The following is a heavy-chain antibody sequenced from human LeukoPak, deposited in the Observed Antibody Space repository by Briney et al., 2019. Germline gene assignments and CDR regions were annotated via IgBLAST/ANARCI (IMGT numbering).Heavy chain of an antibody. D-gene: IGHD6-19*01. CDR1: GFTFSSYA. CDR2: ISGSGGST. V-gene: IGHV3-23*01. J-gene: IGHJ4*02. Sequence: GGSLRLSCAASGFTFSSYAMSWVRQAPGEGLEWVSAISGSGGSTYYADSVKGRFTISRDNSKNTLYLQMNSLRAEDTAVYYCASDPGYSSGWSEFDYWGQGTLVTVSS. CDR3: ASDPGYSSGWSEFDY.